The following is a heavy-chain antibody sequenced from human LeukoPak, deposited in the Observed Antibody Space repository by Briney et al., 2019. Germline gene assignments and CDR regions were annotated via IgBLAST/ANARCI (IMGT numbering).Heavy chain of an antibody. CDR1: GFTFSSYE. J-gene: IGHJ4*02. V-gene: IGHV3-48*03. CDR2: ISSSGSTI. D-gene: IGHD3-10*01. CDR3: AREPPIYYGSGSYTFDY. Sequence: LTGGSLRLSCAASGFTFSSYEMNWVRQAPGKGLEWVSYISSSGSTIYYADSVKGRFTISRDNAKNSLYLQMNSLRAEDTAVYYCAREPPIYYGSGSYTFDYWGQGTLVTVSS.